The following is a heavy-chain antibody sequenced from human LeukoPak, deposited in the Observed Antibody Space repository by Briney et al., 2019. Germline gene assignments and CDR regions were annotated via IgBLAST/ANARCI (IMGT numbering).Heavy chain of an antibody. D-gene: IGHD3-9*01. CDR2: ISGSGDNT. CDR1: GFAFSSSV. CDR3: AKLVTGYPNWFDP. Sequence: GGSLRLSCVASGFAFSSSVMGWVRQAPAKGLEWVSAISGSGDNTYYADSVKGRFTISRDNSKSTLYLQMNSLRAEDTAVYYCAKLVTGYPNWFDPWGQGTLVTVSS. J-gene: IGHJ5*02. V-gene: IGHV3-23*01.